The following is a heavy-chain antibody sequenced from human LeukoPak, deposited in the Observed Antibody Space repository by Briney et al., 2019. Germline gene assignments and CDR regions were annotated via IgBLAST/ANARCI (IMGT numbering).Heavy chain of an antibody. J-gene: IGHJ6*02. CDR2: INPNSGGT. CDR1: GYTFTGYY. CDR3: ARGSTHTYYYYGMDV. V-gene: IGHV1-2*02. Sequence: ASVKVSCKASGYTFTGYYMHWVRQAPGQGLEWMGWINPNSGGTNYAQKFQGRVTMTRDTSISTAYMELSRLRSDDTAVYYCARGSTHTYYYYGMDVWGQGTTVTVSS.